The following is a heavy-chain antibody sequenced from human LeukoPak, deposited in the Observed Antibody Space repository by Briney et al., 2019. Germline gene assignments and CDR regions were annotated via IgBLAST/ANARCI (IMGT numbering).Heavy chain of an antibody. V-gene: IGHV3-30*03. Sequence: PGGSLRLSCAASRYTFSRYGMHWVRQAPGKGLEWVAVISYDGSNKYYADSVKGRFTIPRDNSKNTLYLQMNSLRAEDTAVYYCARVVVLMVYAIEGTLQTGGYFDYWGQGTQVIVSS. D-gene: IGHD2-8*01. CDR3: ARVVVLMVYAIEGTLQTGGYFDY. CDR2: ISYDGSNK. CDR1: RYTFSRYG. J-gene: IGHJ4*02.